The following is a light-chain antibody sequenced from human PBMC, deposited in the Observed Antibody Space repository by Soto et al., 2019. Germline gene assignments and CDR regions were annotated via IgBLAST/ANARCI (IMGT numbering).Light chain of an antibody. Sequence: QSVLTQPPSVSGAPGQRVTISCTGSSSNIGAGYDVHWYQQLPGTAPKLLIYGNTNRPSGVPDRFSGSKSGTSASLAITGLQAEDEADYYCQSYDSSLSLLVLGGGTKLTVL. V-gene: IGLV1-40*01. CDR2: GNT. CDR1: SSNIGAGYD. J-gene: IGLJ3*02. CDR3: QSYDSSLSLLV.